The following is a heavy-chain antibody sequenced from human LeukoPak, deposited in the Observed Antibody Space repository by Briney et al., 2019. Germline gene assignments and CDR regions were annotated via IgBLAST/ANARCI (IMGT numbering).Heavy chain of an antibody. V-gene: IGHV4-34*01. CDR1: GGSFSGYY. CDR2: INHSGST. Sequence: NPSETLSLTCAVYGGSFSGYYWSWIRQPPGKGLEWTGEINHSGSTNYNPSLKSRVTISVDTSKNQFSLKLSSVTAADTAVYYCARHHQELPRFDPWGQGTLVTVSS. D-gene: IGHD1-7*01. CDR3: ARHHQELPRFDP. J-gene: IGHJ5*02.